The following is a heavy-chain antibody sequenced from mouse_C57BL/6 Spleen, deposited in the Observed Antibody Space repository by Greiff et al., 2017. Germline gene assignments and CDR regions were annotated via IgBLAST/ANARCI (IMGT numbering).Heavy chain of an antibody. Sequence: QVQLKQSGPELVKPGASVKISCKASGYAFSSSWMNWVKQRPGKGLEWIGRIYPGDGDTNYNGKFKGKATLTADKSSSTAYMQLSSLTSEDSAVYFCARGYSNYAMDYWGQGTSVTVSS. CDR1: GYAFSSSW. CDR3: ARGYSNYAMDY. V-gene: IGHV1-82*01. D-gene: IGHD2-5*01. J-gene: IGHJ4*01. CDR2: IYPGDGDT.